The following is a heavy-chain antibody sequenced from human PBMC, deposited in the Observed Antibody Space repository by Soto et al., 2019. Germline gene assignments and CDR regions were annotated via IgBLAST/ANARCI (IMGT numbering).Heavy chain of an antibody. D-gene: IGHD2-2*01. V-gene: IGHV3-23*01. CDR2: VTGRSSST. Sequence: EVRLLESGGGLVQPGGSLRLSCVASGFTFSNYAMSWVRQAPGKGLEWVSVVTGRSSSTYYADSVEARFIISRDNSRNTLFLQVNSLGAEDTAVYYCTKHLPSKNNQRRWADAFHIWGQGTILTVSS. J-gene: IGHJ3*02. CDR3: TKHLPSKNNQRRWADAFHI. CDR1: GFTFSNYA.